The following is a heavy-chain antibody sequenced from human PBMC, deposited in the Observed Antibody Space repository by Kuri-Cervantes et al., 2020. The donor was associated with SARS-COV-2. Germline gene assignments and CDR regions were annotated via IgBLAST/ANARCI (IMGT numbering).Heavy chain of an antibody. V-gene: IGHV3-30*18. CDR2: VSYDGSNK. CDR1: GFTFSSYG. J-gene: IGHJ6*02. CDR3: AKDLWEWERFYYYGMDV. Sequence: GGSLRLSCAASGFTFSSYGMHWVRQAPGKGLEWVAVVSYDGSNKYYADSVRGRFTISRDNSKNTLYLQMNSLKVEDTAVYYCAKDLWEWERFYYYGMDVWGQGTTVTVSS. D-gene: IGHD1-26*01.